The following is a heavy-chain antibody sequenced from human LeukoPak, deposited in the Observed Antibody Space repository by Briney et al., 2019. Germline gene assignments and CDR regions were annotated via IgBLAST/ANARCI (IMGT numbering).Heavy chain of an antibody. V-gene: IGHV1-18*01. CDR2: ISAYNGNT. D-gene: IGHD3-22*01. CDR3: ARCGYYDSSGFGGMFDP. J-gene: IGHJ5*02. Sequence: GASVKVSCKASGYTFTSYGISWVRQAPGQGLEWMGWISAYNGNTNYAQKLQGRVTMTTDTSTSTAYMELRSLRSDDTAVYYCARCGYYDSSGFGGMFDPWGQGTLVTVSS. CDR1: GYTFTSYG.